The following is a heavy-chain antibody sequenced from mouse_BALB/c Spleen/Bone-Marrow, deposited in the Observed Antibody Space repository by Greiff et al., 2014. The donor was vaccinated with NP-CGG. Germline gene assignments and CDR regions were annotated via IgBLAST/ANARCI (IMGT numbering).Heavy chain of an antibody. CDR1: GFTLSSYG. Sequence: EVKVVESGGDLVKPGGSLKLSCAASGFTLSSYGMSWVRQTPDKRLEWVATINSGGVNTYYIDSVKGRFTISRDNAKNTRYLQMSSLKSEDTAMYHCARRGNWDGRAAMDYWGQGTSVTVSS. D-gene: IGHD4-1*01. CDR2: INSGGVNT. CDR3: ARRGNWDGRAAMDY. J-gene: IGHJ4*01. V-gene: IGHV5-6*02.